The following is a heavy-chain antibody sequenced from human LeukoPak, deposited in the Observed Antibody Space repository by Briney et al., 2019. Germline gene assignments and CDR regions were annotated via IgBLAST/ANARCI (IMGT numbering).Heavy chain of an antibody. CDR1: GGSISSGDYY. D-gene: IGHD3-22*01. CDR3: ARETITMIVVVSYYFDY. Sequence: PSQTLSLTCTVSGGSISSGDYYWSWIRQPPGKGLEWIGYIYYSGSTYYNPSLKSRVTISVDTSKNQFSLKLSSVTAADTAVYYCARETITMIVVVSYYFDYWGQGTLVTVSS. CDR2: IYYSGST. J-gene: IGHJ4*02. V-gene: IGHV4-30-4*01.